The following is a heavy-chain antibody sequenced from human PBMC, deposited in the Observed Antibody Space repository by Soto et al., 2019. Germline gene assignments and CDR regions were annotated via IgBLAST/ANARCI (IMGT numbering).Heavy chain of an antibody. CDR3: ARGSYASNVFIMDV. CDR2: INPTGGDT. J-gene: IGHJ6*02. CDR1: RYTFTTYF. Sequence: ASVKVSCKASRYTFTTYFIHWVRQAPGQGFEWLGRINPTGGDTVYAQKFQGRVTVTKDTSTSTVFIELGSLTSKDTAVYYCARGSYASNVFIMDVWGQGTPVTVSS. V-gene: IGHV1-46*01. D-gene: IGHD2-2*01.